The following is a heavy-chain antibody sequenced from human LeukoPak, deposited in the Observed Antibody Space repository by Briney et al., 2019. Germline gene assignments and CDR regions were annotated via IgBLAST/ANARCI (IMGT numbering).Heavy chain of an antibody. CDR1: GFSFSSFA. CDR3: AKGMRWELPLAY. J-gene: IGHJ4*02. D-gene: IGHD2-15*01. CDR2: ISGSGGDST. Sequence: GGSLRLSCAASGFSFSSFAMSWVRQAPGKGLEGVSAISGSGGDSTYYADSVKGRFTISRDNSKNTLYLQMNSLRAEETAVYYCAKGMRWELPLAYWGQGTLVTVSS. V-gene: IGHV3-23*01.